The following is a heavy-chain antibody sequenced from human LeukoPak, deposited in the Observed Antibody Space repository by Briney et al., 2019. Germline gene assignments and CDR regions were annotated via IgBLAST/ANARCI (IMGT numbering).Heavy chain of an antibody. V-gene: IGHV1-69*13. Sequence: SVKVSCKGSGYTLTELSIHWVRQAPGQGLEWMGGFIPVFGPANYAQKFQGRVTITADESTSTAYMELSSLRSEDTAVYYCARARDVYNSGSYLEYWGQGTLVTVSS. J-gene: IGHJ4*02. CDR1: GYTLTELS. D-gene: IGHD6-19*01. CDR3: ARARDVYNSGSYLEY. CDR2: FIPVFGPA.